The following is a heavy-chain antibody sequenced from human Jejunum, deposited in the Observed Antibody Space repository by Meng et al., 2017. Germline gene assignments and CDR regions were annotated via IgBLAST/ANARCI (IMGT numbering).Heavy chain of an antibody. Sequence: VPLQESGPGLVKPSEPRSLPCTVSSDSIKTSYWSWIRQSPGKGLEWIGYIYDRGNPNYNPSLKSRATMSKDTSKNQFSLKLTSVTAADTAVYYCATKTPGGSIAALDSWGHGTLVTVSS. V-gene: IGHV4-59*12. D-gene: IGHD6-6*01. CDR1: SDSIKTSY. J-gene: IGHJ5*01. CDR3: ATKTPGGSIAALDS. CDR2: IYDRGNP.